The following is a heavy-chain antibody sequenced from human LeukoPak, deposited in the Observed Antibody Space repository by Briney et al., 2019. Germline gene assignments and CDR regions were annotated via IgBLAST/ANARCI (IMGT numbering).Heavy chain of an antibody. CDR2: IYYSGTT. CDR1: GGSINNFY. J-gene: IGHJ6*04. V-gene: IGHV4-59*01. CDR3: ARLARLTLIRGVTGYHSLDV. Sequence: SETLSLTCTVSGGSINNFYWSWIRQPPGGGLEWIGYIYYSGTTNYNPSLKSRVTISVDASRNQFSLWLSSVTAADTAVYYCARLARLTLIRGVTGYHSLDVWGKGTKVPVSS. D-gene: IGHD3-10*01.